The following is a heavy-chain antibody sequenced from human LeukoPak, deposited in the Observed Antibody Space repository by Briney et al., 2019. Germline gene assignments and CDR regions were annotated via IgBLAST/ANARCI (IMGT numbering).Heavy chain of an antibody. CDR1: GGSISSGDYY. CDR3: ARAGEMATIHPIDY. Sequence: PSETLSLTCTVSGGSISSGDYYWSWIRQPPGKGPEWIGYIYYSGSTYYNPSLKSRVTISVDTSKNQFSLKLSSVTAADTAVYYCARAGEMATIHPIDYWGQGTLVTVSS. D-gene: IGHD5-24*01. V-gene: IGHV4-30-4*08. CDR2: IYYSGST. J-gene: IGHJ4*02.